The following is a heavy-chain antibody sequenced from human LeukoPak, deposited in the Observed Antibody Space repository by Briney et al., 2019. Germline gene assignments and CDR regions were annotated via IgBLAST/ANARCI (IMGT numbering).Heavy chain of an antibody. J-gene: IGHJ3*02. D-gene: IGHD2-2*01. CDR2: IKQDGSEK. CDR1: GFSFSSYW. Sequence: GGSLRLSCVASGFSFSSYWMSWVRQAPGKGPEWVANIKQDGSEKYYVDSVRGRFTISRDNAKNTLYLQMISLTAEDTAVYYCAREPSSWEDDAFDIWGQGAMVTVSS. CDR3: AREPSSWEDDAFDI. V-gene: IGHV3-7*01.